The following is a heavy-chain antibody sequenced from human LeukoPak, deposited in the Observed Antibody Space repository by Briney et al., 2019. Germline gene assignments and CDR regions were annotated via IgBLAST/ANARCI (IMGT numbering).Heavy chain of an antibody. CDR1: GFTFSSYA. V-gene: IGHV3-30*04. J-gene: IGHJ4*02. Sequence: GGSLRLSCAASGFTFSSYAMHWVCQAPGKGLEWVAFYADSVKGRFTISRDNSKNTLYLQMNSLRAEDTAVYYCAKEIWPTVTTPGWTYFDYWGQGALVTVSS. CDR3: AKEIWPTVTTPGWTYFDY. D-gene: IGHD4-17*01.